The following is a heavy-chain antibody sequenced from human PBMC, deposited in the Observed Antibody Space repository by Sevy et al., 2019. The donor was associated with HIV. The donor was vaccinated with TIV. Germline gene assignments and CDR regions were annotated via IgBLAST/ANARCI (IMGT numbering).Heavy chain of an antibody. J-gene: IGHJ4*02. CDR3: ARDERAAAGTGYFDY. V-gene: IGHV3-30-3*01. CDR2: ISYDGSNK. D-gene: IGHD6-13*01. CDR1: GFTFGSYA. Sequence: GSLRLSCAASGFTFGSYAMHWVRQAPGKGLEWVAVISYDGSNKYYADSVKGRFTISRDNSKNTLYLQMNSLRAEDTAVYYCARDERAAAGTGYFDYWGQGTLVTVSS.